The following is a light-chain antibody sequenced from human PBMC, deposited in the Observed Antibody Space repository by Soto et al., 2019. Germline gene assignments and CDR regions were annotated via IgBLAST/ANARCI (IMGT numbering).Light chain of an antibody. J-gene: IGKJ1*01. V-gene: IGKV1-5*03. CDR2: KAS. CDR3: QHYNSYSEA. Sequence: DIQMTQSPSTLSGSVGDRVTITGRASQTISSWLAWYQQKPGKAPKLLIYKASTLKSGVPSWFSGSGSGTEFTLTISSLQSDGFEHYYCQHYNSYSEAFGQGTKLVLK. CDR1: QTISSW.